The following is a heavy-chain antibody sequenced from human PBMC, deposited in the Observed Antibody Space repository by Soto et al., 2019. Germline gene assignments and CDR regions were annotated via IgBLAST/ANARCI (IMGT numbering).Heavy chain of an antibody. V-gene: IGHV4-59*08. CDR2: IYYSGST. CDR1: GGSISSYY. CDR3: ARRYGYSFDY. J-gene: IGHJ4*02. D-gene: IGHD1-1*01. Sequence: SETLSLTXTVSGGSISSYYWSWIRQPPGKGLEWIGYIYYSGSTNYNPSLKSRVTISVDTSKNQFSLKLSSVTAADTAVYYCARRYGYSFDYWGQGTLVTVSS.